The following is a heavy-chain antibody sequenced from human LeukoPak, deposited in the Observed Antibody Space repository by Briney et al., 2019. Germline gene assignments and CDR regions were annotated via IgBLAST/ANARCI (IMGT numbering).Heavy chain of an antibody. J-gene: IGHJ3*01. V-gene: IGHV4-59*01. CDR3: ARDERFVRGIITTWGAFDL. CDR2: IYYTGST. D-gene: IGHD3-10*01. Sequence: SETPSLTCTVSGGSISSYYWSWIRQPPGKGLEWIGYIYYTGSTRYNPSLESRVTISADTSKNQFSLKLRSLTAADTAIYYCARDERFVRGIITTWGAFDLWGQGTLVTVSS. CDR1: GGSISSYY.